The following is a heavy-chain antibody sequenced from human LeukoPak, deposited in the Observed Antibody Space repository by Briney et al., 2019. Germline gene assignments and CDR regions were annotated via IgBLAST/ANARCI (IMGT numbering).Heavy chain of an antibody. J-gene: IGHJ3*01. CDR1: GFTFSSYA. V-gene: IGHV3-30*04. Sequence: PGGSLRLSCAASGFTFSSYAMHWVRQAPGKGLEWVAVISYDGSNKYYADSVKGRFTISRDNSKNTLYLRMNSLRAEDTAVYYCARVGIVGALFSSLVWGQGTMVTVSS. CDR2: ISYDGSNK. CDR3: ARVGIVGALFSSLV. D-gene: IGHD1-26*01.